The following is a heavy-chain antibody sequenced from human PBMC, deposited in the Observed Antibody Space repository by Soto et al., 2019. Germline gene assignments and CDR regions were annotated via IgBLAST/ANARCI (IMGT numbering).Heavy chain of an antibody. CDR2: ISGSGGST. D-gene: IGHD6-13*01. J-gene: IGHJ4*02. V-gene: IGHV3-23*01. CDR3: AKNPGIAAAGLLDY. Sequence: PGGSLRLSCAASGFSFSDYYMSWFRQAPGKGLEWVSAISGSGGSTYYADSVKGRFTISRDNSKNTLYLQMNSLRAEDTAVYYCAKNPGIAAAGLLDYWGQGTLVTVSS. CDR1: GFSFSDYY.